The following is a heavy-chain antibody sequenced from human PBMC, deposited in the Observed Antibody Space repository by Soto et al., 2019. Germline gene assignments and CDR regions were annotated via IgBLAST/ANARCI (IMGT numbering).Heavy chain of an antibody. CDR3: VKGEYYYDSSGYYPFDY. CDR2: ISTNGGST. D-gene: IGHD3-22*01. Sequence: GGSLRLPCSASGFTFSSYAMHWVRQAPGKGLEYVSSISTNGGSTHYADSVKGRFTISRDNSKITQYLQMSSLRADDTAVYYCVKGEYYYDSSGYYPFDYWGQGTLVTAPQ. V-gene: IGHV3-64D*06. CDR1: GFTFSSYA. J-gene: IGHJ4*02.